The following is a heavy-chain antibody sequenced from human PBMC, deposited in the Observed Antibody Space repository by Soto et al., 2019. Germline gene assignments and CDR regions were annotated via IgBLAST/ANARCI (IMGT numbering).Heavy chain of an antibody. V-gene: IGHV4-31*03. J-gene: IGHJ4*02. Sequence: SETLSLTCTVSGGSIRWGGFYWTWVRLHPGKGLEWIGYIYHTGATYYNPSLKSRVAISGDTSKNQFSLRLGSVTAADTAVYYCAREGNFYDGSAYPGGFDYWGQGTLVTVSS. D-gene: IGHD3-22*01. CDR2: IYHTGAT. CDR1: GGSIRWGGFY. CDR3: AREGNFYDGSAYPGGFDY.